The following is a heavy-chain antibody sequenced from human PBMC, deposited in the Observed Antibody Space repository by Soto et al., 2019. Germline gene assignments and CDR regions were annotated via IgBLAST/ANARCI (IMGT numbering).Heavy chain of an antibody. CDR3: AREDHPSST. CDR2: ISAYNGNT. Sequence: QAQLVQSGAEVKKPGASVKVSCKASGYTFTSYGISWVRQAPGQGLDWMGWISAYNGNTNYSQKLQGRVTMTTDTSKSTAYMELRRLRSDETTMYYCAREDHPSSTWGLGTLVTVAS. CDR1: GYTFTSYG. J-gene: IGHJ5*02. V-gene: IGHV1-18*01.